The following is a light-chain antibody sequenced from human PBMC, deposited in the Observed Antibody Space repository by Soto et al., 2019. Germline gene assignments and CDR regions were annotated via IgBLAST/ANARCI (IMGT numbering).Light chain of an antibody. Sequence: QSVLTQPPSASGTPGQRVTISCSGSRPDIGSNYVYWYQHLPGMAPKLLIYRNDQRPSGVPDRISGSRSGTSASLAIIGLRSEDEADYYCASWDDTLSVPIFGGGTQLTVL. J-gene: IGLJ2*01. V-gene: IGLV1-47*01. CDR2: RND. CDR3: ASWDDTLSVPI. CDR1: RPDIGSNY.